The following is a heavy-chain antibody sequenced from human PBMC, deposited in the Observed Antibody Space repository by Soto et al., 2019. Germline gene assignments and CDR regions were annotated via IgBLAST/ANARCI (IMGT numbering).Heavy chain of an antibody. CDR2: ISYDGTNE. CDR1: GFTLNTYA. J-gene: IGHJ4*02. D-gene: IGHD2-15*01. Sequence: GGSLRLSCSVSGFTLNTYAMHWVRQAPGKGVEWVAVISYDGTNEYYAGSVRGRFTISRDISKKTLYLEMNSLRAEDSAVYYCARGPGVRVVVISMFDYWGQGTLVTVSS. V-gene: IGHV3-30-3*01. CDR3: ARGPGVRVVVISMFDY.